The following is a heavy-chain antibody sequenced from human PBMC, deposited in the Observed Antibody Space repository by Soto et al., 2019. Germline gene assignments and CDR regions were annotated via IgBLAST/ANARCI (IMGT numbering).Heavy chain of an antibody. CDR1: GGSISSGDYY. V-gene: IGHV4-30-4*01. CDR2: IYYSGST. CDR3: AREGRREDAFDI. Sequence: PSETLSLTCTVSGGSISSGDYYWSWIRQPPGKGLEWIGYIYYSGSTYYNPSLKSRVTISVDTSKNQFSLKLSSVTAADTAVYYCAREGRREDAFDIWGQGTMVTVSS. J-gene: IGHJ3*02.